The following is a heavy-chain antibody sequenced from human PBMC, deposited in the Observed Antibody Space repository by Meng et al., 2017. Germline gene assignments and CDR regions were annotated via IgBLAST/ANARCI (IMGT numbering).Heavy chain of an antibody. CDR1: GGTFSSYA. CDR3: AREVLDYYDILTGYYTGGAFDL. Sequence: SVMVSCKASGGTFSSYAISWVRQAPGQGLEWMGGIIPIFGTANYAQKFQGRVTITTDESTSTAYMELSSLRSEDTAVYYCAREVLDYYDILTGYYTGGAFDLWGRGTLVTVSS. D-gene: IGHD3-9*01. CDR2: IIPIFGTA. V-gene: IGHV1-69*05. J-gene: IGHJ2*01.